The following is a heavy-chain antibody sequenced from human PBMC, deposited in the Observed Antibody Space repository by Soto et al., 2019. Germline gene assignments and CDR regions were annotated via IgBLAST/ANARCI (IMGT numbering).Heavy chain of an antibody. CDR1: GFTFSSYG. CDR2: ISYDGSNK. D-gene: IGHD6-13*01. V-gene: IGHV3-30*18. J-gene: IGHJ6*02. CDR3: AKVGSGAAAGVYYYYGMDV. Sequence: GGSLRLSCGASGFTFSSYGMHWVRQAPGKGLEWVAVISYDGSNKYYADSVKGRFTISRDNSKNTLYLQMNSLRAEDTAVYYCAKVGSGAAAGVYYYYGMDVWGQGTTVTVSS.